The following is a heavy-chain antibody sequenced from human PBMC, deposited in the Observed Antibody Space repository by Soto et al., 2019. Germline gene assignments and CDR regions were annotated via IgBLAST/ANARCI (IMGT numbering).Heavy chain of an antibody. D-gene: IGHD3-22*01. CDR3: ASDPYYYDSSDAFDI. Sequence: QVQLVQSGAEVKKPGSSVKVSCKASGGTFSSYAISWVRQAPGQGLEWMGGIIPIFGTANYAQKFQGRVTIXGDLSXXTAYMELSSLRSEDTAVYYCASDPYYYDSSDAFDIWGQGTMVTVSS. V-gene: IGHV1-69*12. J-gene: IGHJ3*02. CDR2: IIPIFGTA. CDR1: GGTFSSYA.